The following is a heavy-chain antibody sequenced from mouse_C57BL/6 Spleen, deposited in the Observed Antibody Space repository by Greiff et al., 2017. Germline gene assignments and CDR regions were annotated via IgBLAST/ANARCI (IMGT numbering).Heavy chain of an antibody. CDR2: IYPRSGNT. J-gene: IGHJ1*03. CDR1: GYTFTSYG. D-gene: IGHD1-1*01. V-gene: IGHV1-81*01. CDR3: ARSTYGSSYGYFDV. Sequence: QVQLKQSGAELARPGASVKLSCKASGYTFTSYGISWVKQRTGQGLEWIGEIYPRSGNTYYNEKFKGKATLTADKSSSTAYMELRSLTSEDSAVYFCARSTYGSSYGYFDVWGTGTTVTVSS.